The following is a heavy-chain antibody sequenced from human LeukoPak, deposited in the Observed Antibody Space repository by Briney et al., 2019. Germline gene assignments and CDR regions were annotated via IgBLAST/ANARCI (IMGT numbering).Heavy chain of an antibody. J-gene: IGHJ4*02. CDR1: GFTFSRHA. CDR2: IWFDGSEK. Sequence: GGSLRLSCAAPGFTFSRHAIPWVRQAPGKGLEWVAIIWFDGSEKFYADSVEGRFTISRDNSKNTLYLQMNSLRVDDTAVYYCARDAHHTGYGYFDNWGQGTLVTVSS. V-gene: IGHV3-33*01. CDR3: ARDAHHTGYGYFDN. D-gene: IGHD5-18*01.